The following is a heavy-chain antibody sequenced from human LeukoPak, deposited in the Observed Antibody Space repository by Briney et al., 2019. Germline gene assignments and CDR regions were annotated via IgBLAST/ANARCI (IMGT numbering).Heavy chain of an antibody. Sequence: GGSLRLSCAASGFTFTNYAMSWVRQAPGKGLEWVSVISGSGDNSYYADSVKGRFTISRDNSKNTLYLQMNGLRAEDTAVYYCARGSGRNVMVDWWGQGTLVTVSS. CDR1: GFTFTNYA. CDR3: ARGSGRNVMVDW. J-gene: IGHJ4*02. CDR2: ISGSGDNS. D-gene: IGHD6-19*01. V-gene: IGHV3-23*01.